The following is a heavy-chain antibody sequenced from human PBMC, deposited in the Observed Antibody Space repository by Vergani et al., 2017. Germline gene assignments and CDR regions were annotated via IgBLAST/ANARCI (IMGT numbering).Heavy chain of an antibody. J-gene: IGHJ6*02. D-gene: IGHD4-17*01. Sequence: QVQLQESGPGLVKPPGTLSLTCAVSGDSISSNNCWTWVRQPPGKGLEWIGEICHTEDTKYSPSLKSRVTVSVDESKNQFSLKLSSVTAADTAVYYCARHRGDYDRGGMDVWGQGTTVTVSS. V-gene: IGHV4-4*03. CDR3: ARHRGDYDRGGMDV. CDR1: GDSISSNNC. CDR2: ICHTEDT.